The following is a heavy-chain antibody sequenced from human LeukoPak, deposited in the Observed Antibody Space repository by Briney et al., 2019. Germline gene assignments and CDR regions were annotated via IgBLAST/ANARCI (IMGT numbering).Heavy chain of an antibody. Sequence: SETLSLTCTVSGGSISSYYWSWIRQPPGKGLEWIGYIYYSGSTNYNPSLKSRVTISVDTSKNQFSLKLSSVTAADTSVYYCAREGPDNWFDPWGQGTLVTVSS. CDR3: AREGPDNWFDP. CDR2: IYYSGST. CDR1: GGSISSYY. V-gene: IGHV4-59*01. J-gene: IGHJ5*02.